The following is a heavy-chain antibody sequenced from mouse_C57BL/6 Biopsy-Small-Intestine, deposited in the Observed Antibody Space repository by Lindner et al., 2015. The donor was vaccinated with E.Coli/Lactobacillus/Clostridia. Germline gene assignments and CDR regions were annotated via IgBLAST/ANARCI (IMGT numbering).Heavy chain of an antibody. V-gene: IGHV9-3*02. CDR3: TRDLRDAGVYDV. CDR1: GYTFTSYT. D-gene: IGHD1-1*01. Sequence: VKVSCKASGYTFTSYTLNWVRQAPGQGLEYMGWINTNNGNPMYAQGFTGRFVFSLDTSVSTTYLQINSLKAEDTAVYYCTRDLRDAGVYDVWGHGTMVTVSS. J-gene: IGHJ1*01. CDR2: INTNNGNP.